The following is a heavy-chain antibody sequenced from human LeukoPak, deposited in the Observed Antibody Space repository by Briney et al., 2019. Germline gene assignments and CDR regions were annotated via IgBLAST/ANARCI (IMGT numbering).Heavy chain of an antibody. J-gene: IGHJ3*02. CDR2: ITSSGNYI. CDR3: ARGILRGVIIYGRRQDAFDI. Sequence: PGGSLRLSCAASGFTFSSYTMNWVRQAPGRGLEWVSSITSSGNYIYYADSVKGRFTISRDNAKNSLYLQMNSLRAEDTAVYYCARGILRGVIIYGRRQDAFDIWGQGTMVTVSS. CDR1: GFTFSSYT. D-gene: IGHD3-3*02. V-gene: IGHV3-21*01.